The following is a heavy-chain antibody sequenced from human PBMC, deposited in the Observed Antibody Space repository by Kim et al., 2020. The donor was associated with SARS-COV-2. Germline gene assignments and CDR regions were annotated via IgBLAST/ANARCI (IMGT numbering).Heavy chain of an antibody. V-gene: IGHV3-66*02. Sequence: GGSLRLSCAASGFTFSTYYMSWVRQAPGKGLEWVSVIYRGGSTKYSAASEEGLSTISRNNTKNTLFLLMNLRTEDDTADYYCARVDWGDNVWCGVDVCG. J-gene: IGHJ6*02. CDR3: ARVDWGDNVWCGVDV. CDR2: IYRGGSTK. CDR1: GFTFSTYY. D-gene: IGHD2-8*01.